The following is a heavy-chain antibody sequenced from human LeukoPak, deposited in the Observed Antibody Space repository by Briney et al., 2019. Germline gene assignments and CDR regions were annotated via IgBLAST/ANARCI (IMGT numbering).Heavy chain of an antibody. CDR1: GGSISSTSYY. Sequence: PSETLSLTCTVSGGSISSTSYYWAWIRQPPGKGLEWIGTIYYSGSTYYSPSLKSRVSISVDTSKNQFSLKLSSVTAADTAVYYCARSSRLYCSGGSCHQFDYWGQGTLVTVSS. D-gene: IGHD2-15*01. CDR2: IYYSGST. CDR3: ARSSRLYCSGGSCHQFDY. J-gene: IGHJ4*02. V-gene: IGHV4-39*01.